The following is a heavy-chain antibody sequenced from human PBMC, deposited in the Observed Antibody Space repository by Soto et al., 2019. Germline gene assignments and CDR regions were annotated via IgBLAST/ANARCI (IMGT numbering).Heavy chain of an antibody. J-gene: IGHJ6*02. D-gene: IGHD5-12*01. Sequence: VGSLRLSCAASGFTFSDYYMSWIRQAPGKGLEYISYISSSSGSTNYADSVKGRFTISRDNAKNSLYLQMSSLRAEDTAVYYCARDRGGYDRLYYYHGMDVWGQGTTVTVSS. CDR2: ISSSSGST. CDR3: ARDRGGYDRLYYYHGMDV. CDR1: GFTFSDYY. V-gene: IGHV3-11*06.